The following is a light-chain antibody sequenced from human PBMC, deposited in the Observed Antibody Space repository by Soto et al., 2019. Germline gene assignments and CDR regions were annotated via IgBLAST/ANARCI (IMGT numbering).Light chain of an antibody. J-gene: IGKJ5*01. CDR3: QRYNSYPIT. CDR1: QSISSW. Sequence: DIQMTQSPSTLSASVGDRVTITCRASQSISSWLAWYQQRPGQAPKLLIYDASRLESGVPSRFSGTGSGTEFTLTISSLQPDAFATYYCQRYNSYPITFGQGTRLEFK. V-gene: IGKV1-5*01. CDR2: DAS.